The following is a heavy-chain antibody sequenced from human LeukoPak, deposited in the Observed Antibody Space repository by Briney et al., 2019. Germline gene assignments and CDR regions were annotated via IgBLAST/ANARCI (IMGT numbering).Heavy chain of an antibody. D-gene: IGHD2-15*01. Sequence: GESLKISCKGSGYSFTSYWIGWVRQMPGKGLQWMGIIYPGDSDTRYSPSFQGQVPVSADKSISTAYPQWSSLKASDTAMYYCARRYCSGGSCYLSGWGQGTLVTVSS. CDR3: ARRYCSGGSCYLSG. J-gene: IGHJ4*02. CDR2: IYPGDSDT. CDR1: GYSFTSYW. V-gene: IGHV5-51*01.